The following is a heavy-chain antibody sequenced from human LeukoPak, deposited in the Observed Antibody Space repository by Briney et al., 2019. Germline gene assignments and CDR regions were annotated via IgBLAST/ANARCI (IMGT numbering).Heavy chain of an antibody. CDR1: GFTFSSYG. V-gene: IGHV3-30*18. J-gene: IGHJ6*04. D-gene: IGHD6-13*01. CDR3: AKGSGIAAAGPRVLDV. CDR2: ISYDGSNK. Sequence: GGSLRPSCAASGFTFSSYGMHWVRQAPGKGLEWVAVISYDGSNKYYADSVKGRFTISRDNSKNTLYLQMNSLRAEDTAVYYCAKGSGIAAAGPRVLDVWGKGTTVTVSS.